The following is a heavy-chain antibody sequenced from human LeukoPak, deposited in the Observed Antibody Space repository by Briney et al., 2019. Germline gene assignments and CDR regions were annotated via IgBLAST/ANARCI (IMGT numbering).Heavy chain of an antibody. V-gene: IGHV4-59*01. CDR2: IYYSGST. Sequence: PSETLSLPCTVSGGPISSYYWSWIRQPPGKGLEWIGYIYYSGSTNYNPSLKSRVTISVDTSKNQFSLKLSSVTAADTAVYYCARDPPHDWGQGTLVTVSS. CDR1: GGPISSYY. CDR3: ARDPPHD. J-gene: IGHJ4*02.